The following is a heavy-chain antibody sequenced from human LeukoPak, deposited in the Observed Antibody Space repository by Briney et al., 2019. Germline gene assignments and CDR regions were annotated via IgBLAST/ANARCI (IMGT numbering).Heavy chain of an antibody. D-gene: IGHD2-8*01. J-gene: IGHJ6*03. CDR2: IYSDGTT. CDR1: GFTVRSNY. Sequence: GGSLRLSCAASGFTVRSNYMSWVRQAPGKGLEWVSEIYSDGTTYYAASVKGRFGISRDNSNNILYLQMNSLRTEDTAVYYCAKDRCSNGIGCYYYYMEVWGKGTTVTISS. V-gene: IGHV3-53*05. CDR3: AKDRCSNGIGCYYYYMEV.